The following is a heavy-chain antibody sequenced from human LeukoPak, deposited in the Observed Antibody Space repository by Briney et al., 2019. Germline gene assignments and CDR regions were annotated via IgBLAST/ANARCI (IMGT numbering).Heavy chain of an antibody. CDR1: GFTFSSYS. D-gene: IGHD6-13*01. CDR2: ISSSSSTI. CDR3: ARAKSYSSSWSDY. V-gene: IGHV3-48*04. J-gene: IGHJ4*02. Sequence: GGSLRLSCAASGFTFSSYSMNWVRQAPGKGLEWVSYISSSSSTIYYADSVKGRFTISRDNAKNTLYLQMNSLRTDDTAVYYCARAKSYSSSWSDYWGQGTLVTVSS.